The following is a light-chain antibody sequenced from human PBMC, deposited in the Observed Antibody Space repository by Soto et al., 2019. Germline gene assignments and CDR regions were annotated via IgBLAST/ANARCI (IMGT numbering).Light chain of an antibody. CDR1: QSVSSSY. CDR3: QQYGSSPGT. J-gene: IGKJ1*01. CDR2: GAS. Sequence: EIVLTQSPGTLSLSPGERATLSCRASQSVSSSYLARYQQKPGQAPRLIIYGASSRATGIPDRFSGSGSGTDFPLTISRLEPEDFAVYYCQQYGSSPGTFGQGTKVEI. V-gene: IGKV3-20*01.